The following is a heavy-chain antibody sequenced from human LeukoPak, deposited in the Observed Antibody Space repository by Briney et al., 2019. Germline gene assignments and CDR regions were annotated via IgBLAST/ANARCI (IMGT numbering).Heavy chain of an antibody. CDR3: ARATMVRGVILHHFDY. Sequence: ASAKVSCKSSGYTFTDYYMHWVRQAPGQGLQWMGWINPNSGDTNYAQNFQGRVTMTRDTSISTAYMDLSRLRSGDTAVYYCARATMVRGVILHHFDYWGQGTLVTVSS. D-gene: IGHD3-10*01. J-gene: IGHJ4*02. CDR1: GYTFTDYY. V-gene: IGHV1-2*02. CDR2: INPNSGDT.